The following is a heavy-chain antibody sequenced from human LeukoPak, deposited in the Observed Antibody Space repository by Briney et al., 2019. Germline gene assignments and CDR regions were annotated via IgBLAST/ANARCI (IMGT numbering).Heavy chain of an antibody. CDR1: GGTFSSYG. D-gene: IGHD3-10*01. V-gene: IGHV1-69*13. CDR2: IIPVLGTT. Sequence: SVKVCCKASGGTFSSYGISWVRQAPGQGLEWMGGIIPVLGTTNYAQTFQNKVTITADESTSTTYMELSSLTSEDTAVYYCATSGGDYYYYSLDVWGKGTPVTISS. J-gene: IGHJ6*03. CDR3: ATSGGDYYYYSLDV.